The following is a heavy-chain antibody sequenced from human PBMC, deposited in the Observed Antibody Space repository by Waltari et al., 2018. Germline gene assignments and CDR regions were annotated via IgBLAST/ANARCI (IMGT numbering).Heavy chain of an antibody. J-gene: IGHJ4*02. Sequence: XVXLVESGGGVVQPGRSLRLSCXVSGFTFXSYAMYWVRQAPXXGXGWVAXXXYDGSXXXXXDXXEGRXTISGDXXNNTLYLQMXXLXTEXXAVXXXAAAXSXXXPTFDXXXXXTLVTVSS. D-gene: IGHD2-15*01. CDR1: GFTFXSYA. CDR2: XXYDGSXX. V-gene: IGHV3-30-3*01. CDR3: AAAXSXXXPTFDX.